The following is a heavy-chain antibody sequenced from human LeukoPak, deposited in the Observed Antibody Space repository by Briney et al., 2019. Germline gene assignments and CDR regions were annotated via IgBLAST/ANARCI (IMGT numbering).Heavy chain of an antibody. D-gene: IGHD5-18*01. CDR3: AKIGYSYGFDY. CDR2: IYYSGST. J-gene: IGHJ4*02. Sequence: SETLSLTCTVSGGSISSYYWSWIRQPPGKGLEWIGYIYYSGSTNYNPSLKSRVTISVDTSKNQFSLKLSSVTAADTAVYYCAKIGYSYGFDYWGQGTLVTVPS. CDR1: GGSISSYY. V-gene: IGHV4-59*08.